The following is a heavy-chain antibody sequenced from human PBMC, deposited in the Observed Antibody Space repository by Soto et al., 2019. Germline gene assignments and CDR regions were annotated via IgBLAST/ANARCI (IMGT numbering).Heavy chain of an antibody. CDR2: ISDSGSPL. Sequence: GGSLRLSCAASGFDFSDYYISWIRLAPGKGLEWISYISDSGSPLYYADSVKGRFSISRDNARKSVYLQMNNLRADDTALYFCARDIRGYGMDVWGQGTTVTVSS. CDR1: GFDFSDYY. D-gene: IGHD3-10*01. J-gene: IGHJ6*02. V-gene: IGHV3-11*01. CDR3: ARDIRGYGMDV.